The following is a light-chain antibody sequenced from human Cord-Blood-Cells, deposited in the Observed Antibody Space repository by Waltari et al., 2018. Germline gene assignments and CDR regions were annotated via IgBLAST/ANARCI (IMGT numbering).Light chain of an antibody. V-gene: IGLV4-69*01. CDR3: QTWGTGIQV. CDR1: SGHSSYA. CDR2: LNSDGSH. J-gene: IGLJ2*01. Sequence: QLVLTQSPSASASLGASVKLTCTLSSGHSSYAIAWHQQQPEKGPRYPMKLNSDGSHSKGDGIPDRFSGSSSGAERYLTISSLQSEDEADYYCQTWGTGIQVFGGGTKLTVL.